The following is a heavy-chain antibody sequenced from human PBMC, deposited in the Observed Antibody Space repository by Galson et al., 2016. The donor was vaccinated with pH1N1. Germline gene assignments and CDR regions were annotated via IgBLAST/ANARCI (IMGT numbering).Heavy chain of an antibody. V-gene: IGHV4-38-2*01. CDR2: IYHSGST. D-gene: IGHD4-23*01. J-gene: IGHJ3*02. Sequence: RQPPGKGLEWIGSIYHSGSTYYNPSLKSRVTISADTSKNQVSLKLRSVTAADTAVYYCATYRGSVVDAFEIWGQGTMVTVSS. CDR3: ATYRGSVVDAFEI.